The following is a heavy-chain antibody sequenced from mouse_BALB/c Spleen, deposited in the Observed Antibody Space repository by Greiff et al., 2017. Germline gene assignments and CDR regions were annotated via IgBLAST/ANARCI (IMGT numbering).Heavy chain of an antibody. CDR3: TRSTTVVAEEFFDY. Sequence: QVQLQQPGAELVRPGASVKLSCKASGYTFTSYWINWVKQRPGQGLEWIGNIYPSDSYTNYNQKFKDKATLTVDKSSSTAYMQLSSPTSEDSAVYYCTRSTTVVAEEFFDYWGQGTTLTVSS. J-gene: IGHJ2*01. V-gene: IGHV1-69*02. D-gene: IGHD1-1*01. CDR1: GYTFTSYW. CDR2: IYPSDSYT.